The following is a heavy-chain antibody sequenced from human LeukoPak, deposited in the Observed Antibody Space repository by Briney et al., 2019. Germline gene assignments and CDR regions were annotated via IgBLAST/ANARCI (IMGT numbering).Heavy chain of an antibody. Sequence: SETLSLTCTVSGGSISSYYWSWIRQPPGKGLEWIGYIYYSARPNYNPSLKNRVTISVDTSKHQLSLTLSSVTAADTAVYYCATYKSARGRYYRNAFDIWGQGTMVTVSS. J-gene: IGHJ3*02. CDR1: GGSISSYY. CDR3: ATYKSARGRYYRNAFDI. D-gene: IGHD1-26*01. V-gene: IGHV4-59*01. CDR2: IYYSARP.